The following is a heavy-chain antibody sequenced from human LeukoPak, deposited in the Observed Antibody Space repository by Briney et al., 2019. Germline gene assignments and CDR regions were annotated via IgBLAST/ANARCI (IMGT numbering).Heavy chain of an antibody. CDR1: GFTFNTFW. D-gene: IGHD5-18*01. J-gene: IGHJ6*02. Sequence: PGGSLRLSCAASGFTFNTFWMSWVRQAPGKGLEWVANIKPDGTEKHYVDSVKGRFTISRDNSKSTLYLQMNSLRAEDTAVYYCARETTAMAYYYYYGMDVWGQGTTVTVSS. CDR3: ARETTAMAYYYYYGMDV. CDR2: IKPDGTEK. V-gene: IGHV3-7*01.